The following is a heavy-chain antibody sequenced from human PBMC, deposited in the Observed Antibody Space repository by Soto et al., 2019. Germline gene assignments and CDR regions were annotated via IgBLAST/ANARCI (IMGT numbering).Heavy chain of an antibody. D-gene: IGHD6-6*01. CDR3: ARGRVAALLPYYFDL. Sequence: GGSLRLSCAASGFSVSNNYLNWVRQAPGKGLEWVSVIYSGGSTYYVGSVKGRFSISRDDSKNTLYLQMNSLRAEDTAVYYCARGRVAALLPYYFDLWGQGTLVTVSS. CDR1: GFSVSNNY. J-gene: IGHJ4*02. V-gene: IGHV3-53*01. CDR2: IYSGGST.